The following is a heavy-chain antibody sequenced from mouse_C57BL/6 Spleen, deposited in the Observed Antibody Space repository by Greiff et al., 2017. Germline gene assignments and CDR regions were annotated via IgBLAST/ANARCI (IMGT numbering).Heavy chain of an antibody. Sequence: VQLQQSGPELVKPGASVKISCKASGYSFTGYYMHWVKQSHGNILDWIGYIYPYNGVSSYNQKFKGKATLTVDKSSSTDYMELRSLTSEDSAVYYCARSGTTVGRPPWFAYWGQGTLVTVSA. CDR2: IYPYNGVS. CDR1: GYSFTGYY. D-gene: IGHD1-1*01. J-gene: IGHJ3*01. CDR3: ARSGTTVGRPPWFAY. V-gene: IGHV1-31*01.